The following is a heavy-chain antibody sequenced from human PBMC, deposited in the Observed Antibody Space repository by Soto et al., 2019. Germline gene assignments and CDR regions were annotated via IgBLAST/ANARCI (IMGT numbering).Heavy chain of an antibody. V-gene: IGHV1-2*02. J-gene: IGHJ4*02. D-gene: IGHD3-10*01. Sequence: GASVKVSCKASGYTFTGYYMHWVRQAPGQGLEWMGWINPNSGGTNYAQKFQGRVTMTRDTSISTAYMELSRLRSDDTAVYFCAVLLWFGETNFFEDYWGQGTLVTVS. CDR3: AVLLWFGETNFFEDY. CDR1: GYTFTGYY. CDR2: INPNSGGT.